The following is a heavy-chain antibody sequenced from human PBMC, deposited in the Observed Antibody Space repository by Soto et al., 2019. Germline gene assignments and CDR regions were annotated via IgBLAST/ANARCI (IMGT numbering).Heavy chain of an antibody. V-gene: IGHV3-15*07. J-gene: IGHJ4*02. CDR2: IKSKTDGGTT. CDR3: TTEPLGYSSSWTRKAFDD. CDR1: GFTFSNAW. D-gene: IGHD6-13*01. Sequence: GGSLRLSCAASGFTFSNAWMNWVRQAPGKGLEWVGRIKSKTDGGTTDYAAPVKGRFTISRDDSKNTLYLQMNSLKTEDTAVYYCTTEPLGYSSSWTRKAFDDWGQGTRVNVAS.